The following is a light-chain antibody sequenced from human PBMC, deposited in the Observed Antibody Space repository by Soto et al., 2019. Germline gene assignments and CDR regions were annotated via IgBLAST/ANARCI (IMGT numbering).Light chain of an antibody. J-gene: IGKJ2*01. V-gene: IGKV3-20*01. CDR2: GVS. CDR1: QSVRNNY. Sequence: IVLTQSPGTLSLSPGERATLSCWASQSVRNNYLAWYQQKPGQAPRLLIYGVSARATGIPDRFSGSGSGTDFTLTISRLEPEDFAVYYCQLYGTSSYTFGQGTKLEIK. CDR3: QLYGTSSYT.